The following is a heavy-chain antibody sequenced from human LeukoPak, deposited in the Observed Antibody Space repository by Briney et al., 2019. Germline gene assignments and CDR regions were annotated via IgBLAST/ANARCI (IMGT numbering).Heavy chain of an antibody. J-gene: IGHJ4*02. CDR2: IYYSGNT. Sequence: PSETLSLTCTVSGGSISSYYWSWIRQPPGKRLEWIGYIYYSGNTNYNPSLKSRVAISIDTSKNQFSLRLSSVAAADTAVYYCARVGDGNFDYWGQGTLVTVSS. CDR3: ARVGDGNFDY. D-gene: IGHD3-10*01. CDR1: GGSISSYY. V-gene: IGHV4-59*01.